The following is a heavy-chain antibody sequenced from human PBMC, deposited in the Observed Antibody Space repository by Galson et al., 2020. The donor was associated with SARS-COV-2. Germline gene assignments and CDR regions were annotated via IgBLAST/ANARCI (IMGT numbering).Heavy chain of an antibody. CDR1: GLTFSNTE. V-gene: IGHV3-48*03. CDR3: ATGDVWFES. D-gene: IGHD7-27*01. CDR2: ISMSGITI. J-gene: IGHJ5*01. Sequence: GESLKISCAASGLTFSNTEMNWVRQAPGKGLEWLSYISMSGITIYYADSVKGRFTISRDNAENSLYLQMNSLRAEDTGMYYCATGDVWFESWGQGTLVTVSS.